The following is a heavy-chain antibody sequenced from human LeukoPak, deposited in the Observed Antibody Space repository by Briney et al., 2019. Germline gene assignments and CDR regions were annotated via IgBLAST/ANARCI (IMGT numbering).Heavy chain of an antibody. Sequence: GGSLRLSCAASGFTFSSYGMHWVRQAPGKGLEWVAVISYDGSNKYYGDSVKGRFTISRDNPKNTLYLQMNSLRAEDTAVYYCAKDRVAAEFDYWGQGTLVTVSS. V-gene: IGHV3-30*18. D-gene: IGHD2-15*01. CDR2: ISYDGSNK. CDR1: GFTFSSYG. J-gene: IGHJ4*02. CDR3: AKDRVAAEFDY.